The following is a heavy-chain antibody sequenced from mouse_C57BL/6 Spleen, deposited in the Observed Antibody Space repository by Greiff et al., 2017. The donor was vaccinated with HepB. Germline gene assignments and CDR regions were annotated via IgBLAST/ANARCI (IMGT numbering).Heavy chain of an antibody. CDR2: IDPSDSET. CDR3: ARRRTTFAASAYGDD. Sequence: VQLQQPGAELVRPGSSVKLSCKASGYTFTSYWMHWVKQRPIQGLEWIGNIDPSDSETHYNQKVKDKVTLTVDKDSSTAYMQLSRLTAEDSAVYYCARRRTTFAASAYGDDGGQGTTLTVSS. CDR1: GYTFTSYW. V-gene: IGHV1-52*01. D-gene: IGHD1-1*01. J-gene: IGHJ2*01.